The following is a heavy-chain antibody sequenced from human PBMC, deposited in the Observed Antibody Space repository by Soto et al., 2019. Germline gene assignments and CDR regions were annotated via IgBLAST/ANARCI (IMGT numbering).Heavy chain of an antibody. Sequence: QVQLQQWGAGLLKPSETLSLTCAVYGGFVSSGSYYWSWIRQPPGKGLEWIGEMSHSGGTHFNPSLKSRVPISVATSKNQFSLKMRSVTAADTALYYCARVERGTATTVVDAFDIWGPGTMVTVSS. J-gene: IGHJ3*02. D-gene: IGHD1-1*01. CDR3: ARVERGTATTVVDAFDI. V-gene: IGHV4-34*01. CDR2: MSHSGGT. CDR1: GGFVSSGSYY.